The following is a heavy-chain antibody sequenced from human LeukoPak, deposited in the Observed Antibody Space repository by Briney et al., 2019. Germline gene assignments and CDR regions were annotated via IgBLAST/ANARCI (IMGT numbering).Heavy chain of an antibody. J-gene: IGHJ3*02. CDR1: GGTFSNHA. V-gene: IGHV1-69*06. D-gene: IGHD6-6*01. CDR3: ASSSQYSSSSGKPSAFDI. Sequence: SVKVSCKASGGTFSNHAISWVRQAPGQGLEWMGGIIPIFGTANYAQKFQGRVTITADKSTSTAYMELSSLRSEDTAVYYCASSSQYSSSSGKPSAFDIWGQGTMVTVSS. CDR2: IIPIFGTA.